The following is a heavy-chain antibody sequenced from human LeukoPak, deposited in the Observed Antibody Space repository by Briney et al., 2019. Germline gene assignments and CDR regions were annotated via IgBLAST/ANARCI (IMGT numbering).Heavy chain of an antibody. D-gene: IGHD1-14*01. V-gene: IGHV4-34*01. Sequence: SETLSLTCAVYGASFSGYYWSWIRQPPGKGLEWIGSIYYSGTTYYNPSLKSRVTISVDTSKKQFSLKLRSVTAADTAVYYCARHEWGITNAFDIWGQGTMVTVSS. CDR3: ARHEWGITNAFDI. CDR1: GASFSGYY. J-gene: IGHJ3*02. CDR2: IYYSGTT.